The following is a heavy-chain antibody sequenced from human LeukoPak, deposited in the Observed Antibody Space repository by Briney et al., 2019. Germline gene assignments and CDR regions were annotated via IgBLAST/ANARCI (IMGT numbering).Heavy chain of an antibody. CDR2: IYYTGST. CDR1: GGSIRSGGYS. D-gene: IGHD3-22*01. V-gene: IGHV4-30-4*07. CDR3: AREGYYYDSSGYYGWFDP. Sequence: SETLSLTCAVSGGSIRSGGYSWSWIRQPPGKGLEWIGYIYYTGSTYYNPSPKSRVTISVDTSKNQFSLKLSSVTAADTAVYYCAREGYYYDSSGYYGWFDPWGQGTLVTVSS. J-gene: IGHJ5*02.